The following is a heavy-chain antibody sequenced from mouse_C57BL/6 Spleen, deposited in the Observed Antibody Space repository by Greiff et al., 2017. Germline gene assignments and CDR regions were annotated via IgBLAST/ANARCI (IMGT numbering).Heavy chain of an antibody. CDR1: GFTFSSYT. D-gene: IGHD3-1*01. CDR3: ARSGNLFDY. CDR2: ISGGGGNT. V-gene: IGHV5-9*04. J-gene: IGHJ2*01. Sequence: EVKLMESGGGLVKPGGSLKLSCAASGFTFSSYTMSWVRQTPEKRLEWVATISGGGGNTYYPDSVKGRFTISRDNAKNTLYLQMSSLRSEDTAVYYCARSGNLFDYWGQGTTLTVSS.